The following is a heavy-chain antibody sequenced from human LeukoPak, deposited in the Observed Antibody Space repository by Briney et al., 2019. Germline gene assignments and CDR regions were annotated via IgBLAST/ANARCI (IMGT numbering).Heavy chain of an antibody. V-gene: IGHV1-2*06. Sequence: GASVKVSCKASGYTFTGYYIHWVRQAPGQGLEWMGRINPNSGGTNYAQKFQGRATMTRDTSLSTAYMELSRLRSADTASYYCARGNYDFWSGIYVGIVEVMGYWGQGTLVTVSS. CDR3: ARGNYDFWSGIYVGIVEVMGY. CDR2: INPNSGGT. D-gene: IGHD3-3*01. CDR1: GYTFTGYY. J-gene: IGHJ4*02.